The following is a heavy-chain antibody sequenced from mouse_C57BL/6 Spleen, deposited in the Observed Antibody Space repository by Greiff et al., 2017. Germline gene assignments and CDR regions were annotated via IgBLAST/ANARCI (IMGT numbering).Heavy chain of an antibody. D-gene: IGHD1-1*01. CDR2: INPSSGYT. CDR3: ARDGSSPSCYFDV. J-gene: IGHJ1*03. V-gene: IGHV1-4*01. Sequence: VQLQQSGAELARPGASVKMSCKASGYTFTSYTMHWVKQRPGPGLEWIGYINPSSGYTKYNQKFKDKATLTADKSSSTAYMQLSSLTSEDSAVYYCARDGSSPSCYFDVWGTGTTVTVSS. CDR1: GYTFTSYT.